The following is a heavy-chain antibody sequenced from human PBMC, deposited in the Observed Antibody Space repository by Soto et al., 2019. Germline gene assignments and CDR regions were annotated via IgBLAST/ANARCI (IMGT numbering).Heavy chain of an antibody. CDR2: ISWNSGNL. Sequence: EVQLVESGGGLVQPGRSLRLSCAASGFTFDDYAMHWVRQGPGKGLEWVSSISWNSGNLGYADSVKGRCTISRDNAKNSLYLQMTSLRGEDTALYYCAKGASTTVFAFNDYWGQGTLVTVSS. CDR3: AKGASTTVFAFNDY. D-gene: IGHD4-17*01. CDR1: GFTFDDYA. J-gene: IGHJ4*02. V-gene: IGHV3-9*01.